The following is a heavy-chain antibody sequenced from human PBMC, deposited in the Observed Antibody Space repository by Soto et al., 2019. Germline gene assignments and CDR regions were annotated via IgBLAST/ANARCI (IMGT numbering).Heavy chain of an antibody. CDR3: ARDLVRVSSIAARPNGGAFDI. CDR2: INPSGGST. Sequence: QVQLVQSGAEVKKPGASVKVSCKASGYTFTSYYMHWVRQAPGQGLEWMGIINPSGGSTSYAQKFQGRVTMTRDTATSTVYMELSSLRSEDTAVYYCARDLVRVSSIAARPNGGAFDIWGQGTMVTVSS. CDR1: GYTFTSYY. J-gene: IGHJ3*02. V-gene: IGHV1-46*03. D-gene: IGHD6-6*01.